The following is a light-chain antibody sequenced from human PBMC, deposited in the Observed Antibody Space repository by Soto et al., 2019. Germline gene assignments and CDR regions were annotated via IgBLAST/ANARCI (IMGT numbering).Light chain of an antibody. CDR1: QTVSRN. V-gene: IGKV3-15*01. J-gene: IGKJ2*01. CDR3: QQYNKWPPYT. CDR2: GTS. Sequence: EIVMTQSPATLSVSPGEGATLSCRASQTVSRNLGWYQQKPGQAPRLLIYGTSTRATGIPARFSGSGSGTEFTLTISSLQSEDFAVYYCQQYNKWPPYTFGQGTKVDIK.